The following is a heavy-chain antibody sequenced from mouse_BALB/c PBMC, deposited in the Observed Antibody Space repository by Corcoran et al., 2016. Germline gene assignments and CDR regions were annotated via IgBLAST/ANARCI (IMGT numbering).Heavy chain of an antibody. CDR2: INTYPGEP. CDR3: SREPYAMDY. V-gene: IGHV9-1*02. CDR1: GYTFTNYG. Sequence: QIQLVQSGPELKKPGETVKISCKASGYTFTNYGMNWVKQAPGKGLKWMGWINTYPGEPTYADDFKGRFAFSLETSASTAYLQINNLKNEDMATYFCSREPYAMDYWGQGTSVTVSS. J-gene: IGHJ4*01.